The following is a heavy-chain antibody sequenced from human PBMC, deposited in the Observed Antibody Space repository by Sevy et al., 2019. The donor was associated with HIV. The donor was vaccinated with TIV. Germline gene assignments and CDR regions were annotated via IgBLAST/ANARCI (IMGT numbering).Heavy chain of an antibody. CDR2: ITYTGNT. D-gene: IGHD3-16*01. Sequence: SETLSLTCGVYGGSFSGYYWNWIRQSPGKGLEWIGEITYTGNTNYNPSLKSRVFISIDTSRNEIFLELNSLTAADTAVYYCARVLGILDYSYGLDVWGQGTTVTVSS. J-gene: IGHJ6*02. CDR3: ARVLGILDYSYGLDV. V-gene: IGHV4-34*01. CDR1: GGSFSGYY.